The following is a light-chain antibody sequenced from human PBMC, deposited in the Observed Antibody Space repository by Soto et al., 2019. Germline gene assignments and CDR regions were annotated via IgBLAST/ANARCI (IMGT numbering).Light chain of an antibody. CDR1: NLGEKF. J-gene: IGLJ2*01. Sequence: SSELTQSPSVSVSPGQTASISCSGDNLGEKFACWYQQRPGQSPILVIYQDDKRPSGIPERFSGSNSGNTATLTISGTQGIDESDYYCQAWDSSTVVFGGGTKVTVL. V-gene: IGLV3-1*01. CDR2: QDD. CDR3: QAWDSSTVV.